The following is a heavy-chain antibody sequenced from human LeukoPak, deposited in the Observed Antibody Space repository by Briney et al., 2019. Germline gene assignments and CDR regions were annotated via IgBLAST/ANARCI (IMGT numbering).Heavy chain of an antibody. D-gene: IGHD3-10*02. CDR2: IYSGGST. V-gene: IGHV3-66*01. CDR3: AELGITMIGGV. Sequence: GGSLRLSCAASGFTFSSYFMSWVRQAPGKGLEWVSVIYSGGSTYYADSVKGRFTISRGNAKNSLYLQMNSLRAEDTAVYYCAELGITMIGGVWGKGTTVTISS. J-gene: IGHJ6*04. CDR1: GFTFSSYF.